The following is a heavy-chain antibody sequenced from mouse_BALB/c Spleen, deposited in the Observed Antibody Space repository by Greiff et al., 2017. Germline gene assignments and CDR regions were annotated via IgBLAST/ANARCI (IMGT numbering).Heavy chain of an antibody. CDR1: GFTFSSYA. CDR3: ARGGKNYYAMDY. CDR2: ISSGGST. J-gene: IGHJ4*01. V-gene: IGHV5-6-5*01. Sequence: EVKLVESGGGLVKPGGSLKLSCAASGFTFSSYAMSWVRQTPEKRLEWVASISSGGSTYYPDSVKGRFTISRDNARNILYLQMSSLRSEDTAMYYCARGGKNYYAMDYWGQGTSVTVSS.